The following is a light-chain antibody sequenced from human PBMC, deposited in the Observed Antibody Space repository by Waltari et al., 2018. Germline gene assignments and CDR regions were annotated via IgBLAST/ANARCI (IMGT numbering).Light chain of an antibody. J-gene: IGLJ3*02. CDR2: DVR. CDR1: SSDIGCHSS. Sequence: QSALSQPASVSGSPGQSIPISCTGTSSDIGCHSSVSWYQQHPGKAPKLMIYDVRNRPSGVSYRFSGSKSANTASLTISGLQAEDEADYYCSSYTDSFTVVFGGGTRLTVL. CDR3: SSYTDSFTVV. V-gene: IGLV2-14*03.